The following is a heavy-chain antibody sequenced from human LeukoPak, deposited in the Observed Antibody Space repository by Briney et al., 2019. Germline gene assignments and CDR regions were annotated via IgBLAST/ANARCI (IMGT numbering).Heavy chain of an antibody. J-gene: IGHJ3*02. CDR3: GRGLTGDAYDI. CDR2: INSSGKTI. V-gene: IGHV3-11*01. CDR1: GFSFSDYY. Sequence: GGSLRLSCTASGFSFSDYYMSLIRQAPGKGLEWISYINSSGKTIYYADSVKGRFTISRDNAEKSLYLQMDSLTADDTAVYYCGRGLTGDAYDIWGPGTMVTVSS. D-gene: IGHD2-8*02.